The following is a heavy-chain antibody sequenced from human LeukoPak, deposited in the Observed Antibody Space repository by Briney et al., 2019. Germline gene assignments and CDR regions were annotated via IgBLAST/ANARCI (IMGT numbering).Heavy chain of an antibody. V-gene: IGHV3-23*01. J-gene: IGHJ4*02. Sequence: GGSLGLSCAASGFTFNNYAMTWVRQVPGKGLEWVSAITGSGASTYYADSVKGRFTISRDNAKNSLYLQMNSLRDQDTAVYYCARDLRSGWYYFDFWGQGTLVTVSS. CDR1: GFTFNNYA. CDR2: ITGSGAST. D-gene: IGHD6-19*01. CDR3: ARDLRSGWYYFDF.